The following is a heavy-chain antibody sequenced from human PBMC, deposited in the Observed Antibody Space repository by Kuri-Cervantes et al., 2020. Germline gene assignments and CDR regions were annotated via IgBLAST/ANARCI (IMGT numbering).Heavy chain of an antibody. Sequence: GGSLRLSCAASGFTFSGSVMHWVRQPSGKGLEWVGRIRSKANSYATAYAASVKGRLTISRDDSKNTAYLQMNSLKTEDTVVYYCTRHAWSYDAFDIWGQGTMVTVSS. CDR1: GFTFSGSV. CDR2: IRSKANSYAT. D-gene: IGHD2-8*02. CDR3: TRHAWSYDAFDI. J-gene: IGHJ3*02. V-gene: IGHV3-73*01.